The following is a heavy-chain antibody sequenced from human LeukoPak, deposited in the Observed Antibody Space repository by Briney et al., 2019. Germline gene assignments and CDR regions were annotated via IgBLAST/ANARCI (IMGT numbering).Heavy chain of an antibody. J-gene: IGHJ3*02. Sequence: PSETLSLTCTVSGGSISSSSYYMSWVRQAPGKGLEWVSAISGSGGSTYYADSVKGRFTISRDNSKNTLYLQVNSLRAEDTAVYYCAKGMYSSTWNGNAFDIWGQGTMVTVSS. V-gene: IGHV3-23*01. CDR2: ISGSGGST. CDR3: AKGMYSSTWNGNAFDI. CDR1: GGSISSSSYY. D-gene: IGHD6-13*01.